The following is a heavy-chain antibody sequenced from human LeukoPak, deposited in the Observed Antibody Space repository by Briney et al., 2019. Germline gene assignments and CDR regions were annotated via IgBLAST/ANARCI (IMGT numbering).Heavy chain of an antibody. D-gene: IGHD3-22*01. V-gene: IGHV3-21*01. Sequence: GGSLRLSCAASGFTFSSYSMNWVRQAPGKGLEWVSSISSSSSYIYYADSVKGRFTISRDNAKNSLYLQMNSLRADDTAVYYCARGPDYYAGSGYYSVYWGQGTLVTVSS. CDR2: ISSSSSYI. CDR1: GFTFSSYS. CDR3: ARGPDYYAGSGYYSVY. J-gene: IGHJ4*02.